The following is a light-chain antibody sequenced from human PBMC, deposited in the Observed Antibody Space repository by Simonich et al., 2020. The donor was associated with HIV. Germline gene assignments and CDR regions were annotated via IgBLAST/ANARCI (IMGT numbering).Light chain of an antibody. CDR2: AAS. V-gene: IGKV1-39*01. CDR1: QSISSY. Sequence: DIQMTQSPSSLSASVGDRVTITCRASQSISSYLNWYQQKPGKAPKLLIYAASSLQSGVPSRFSGSGYGTEFTLTISSLQPEDFATYYCQQSYSTPRTLGQGTKLEIK. J-gene: IGKJ2*01. CDR3: QQSYSTPRT.